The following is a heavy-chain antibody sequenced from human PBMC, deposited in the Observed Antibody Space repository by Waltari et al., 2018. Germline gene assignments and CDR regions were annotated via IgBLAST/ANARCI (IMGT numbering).Heavy chain of an antibody. CDR1: GGSISSYY. CDR3: ARGRGSWSQSYYYYYMDV. V-gene: IGHV4-4*09. CDR2: IYTSGST. J-gene: IGHJ6*03. D-gene: IGHD2-15*01. Sequence: QVQLQESGPGLVKPSETLSLTCTVSGGSISSYYWRWIRQPPGKGLEWIGYIYTSGSTNYNPSLKSRVTISVDTSKNQFSLKLSSVTAADTAVYYCARGRGSWSQSYYYYYMDVWGKGTTVTVSS.